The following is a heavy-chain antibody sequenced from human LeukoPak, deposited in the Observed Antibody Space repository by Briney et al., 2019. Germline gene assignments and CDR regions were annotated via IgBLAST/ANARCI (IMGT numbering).Heavy chain of an antibody. V-gene: IGHV3-48*03. CDR2: ISTFGGAI. CDR1: GFTFSGYE. D-gene: IGHD6-13*01. J-gene: IGHJ4*02. CDR3: ARASSSWYEWYFDY. Sequence: PGGSLRLSCAASGFTFSGYEMNWVRQAPGKGLEWVSYISTFGGAIYYADSVKGRFTISRDNAKKSLYLQMNSLRAEDTAVYYCARASSSWYEWYFDYWGQGTLVTVSS.